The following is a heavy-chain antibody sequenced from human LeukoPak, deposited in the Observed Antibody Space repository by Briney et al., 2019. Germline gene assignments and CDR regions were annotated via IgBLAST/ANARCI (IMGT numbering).Heavy chain of an antibody. CDR2: IYHSGST. V-gene: IGHV4-38-2*02. J-gene: IGHJ5*02. CDR3: ARHALGYYDYSGVPWFDP. D-gene: IGHD3-16*01. CDR1: GYSISSGYY. Sequence: PSETLSLTCTVSGYSISSGYYWGWIRQPPGKGLEWIGSIYHSGSTYYNPSLKSRVTISVDTSKNQFSLKLSSVTATDTAVYYCARHALGYYDYSGVPWFDPWGQGTLVTVSS.